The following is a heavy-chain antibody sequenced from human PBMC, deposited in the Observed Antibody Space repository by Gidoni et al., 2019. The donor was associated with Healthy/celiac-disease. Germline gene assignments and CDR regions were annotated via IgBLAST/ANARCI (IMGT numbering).Heavy chain of an antibody. J-gene: IGHJ6*02. CDR2: IYYSGST. CDR3: ARERYSSSWSHYYYYGMDV. CDR1: GGSISRGDYY. Sequence: QVQLQESGPGLVKPSQTLSLTCTVSGGSISRGDYYWSWIRQPPGKGLEWIGYIYYSGSTYYNPSLKSRVTISVDTSKNQFSLKLSSVTAADTAVYYCARERYSSSWSHYYYYGMDVWGQGTTVTVSS. V-gene: IGHV4-30-4*01. D-gene: IGHD6-13*01.